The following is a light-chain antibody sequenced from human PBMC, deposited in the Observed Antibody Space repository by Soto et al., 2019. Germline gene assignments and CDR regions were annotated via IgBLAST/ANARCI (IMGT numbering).Light chain of an antibody. CDR1: QSISSW. CDR3: QQYNSYST. CDR2: DAS. V-gene: IGKV1-5*01. J-gene: IGKJ1*01. Sequence: DIQITQSASTLSASVGDRVTITCRASQSISSWLAWYQQKPGKAPKLLIYDASSLESGVPSRFSGSGSGTEFTLTISSLQPDDFATYYCQQYNSYSTFGQGTKVDTK.